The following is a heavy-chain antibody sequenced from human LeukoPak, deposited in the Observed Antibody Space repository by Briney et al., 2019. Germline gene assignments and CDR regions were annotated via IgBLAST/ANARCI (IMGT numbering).Heavy chain of an antibody. V-gene: IGHV4-30-2*01. CDR3: ARDSSYAFDI. CDR2: IYHSGST. CDR1: GGSISSGGYS. Sequence: SQTLSLTCAVSGGSISSGGYSWSWVRQPPGKGLEWIGYIYHSGSTYYNPSLKSRVTISVDRSKNQFSLKLNSVTAADTAVYSCARDSSYAFDIWGQGTMVTVSS. J-gene: IGHJ3*02.